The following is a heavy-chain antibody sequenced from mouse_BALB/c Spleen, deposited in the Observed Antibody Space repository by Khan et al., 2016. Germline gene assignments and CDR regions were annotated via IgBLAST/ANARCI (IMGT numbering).Heavy chain of an antibody. D-gene: IGHD1-1*01. J-gene: IGHJ4*01. Sequence: EVQLQESGPGLVKPSQSLSLTCTVTGYSITSDYAWNWIRQFPGNKLEWMGYISYSGSTSYNPSLKSRISITRDTSKNQFFLQLNSVTTEDTATDCCVTYCDGSSHYAMDYWGQGTSVTVSS. CDR3: VTYCDGSSHYAMDY. V-gene: IGHV3-2*02. CDR2: ISYSGST. CDR1: GYSITSDYA.